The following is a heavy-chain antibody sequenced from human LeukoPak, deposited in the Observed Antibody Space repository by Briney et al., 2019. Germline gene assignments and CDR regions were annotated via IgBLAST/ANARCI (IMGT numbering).Heavy chain of an antibody. CDR2: IDWDDDK. V-gene: IGHV2-70*01. J-gene: IGHJ4*02. D-gene: IGHD4-17*01. Sequence: SGPTLVNPTQTFTLTCTFSGFSLITSGMCVSWIRQPPGKALEWLALIDWDDDKYYSTSLKTRLTISKDTFRNQVVLTMTNMDPVDTATYYCARISAYGDYYFDYWGQGTLVTVSS. CDR1: GFSLITSGMC. CDR3: ARISAYGDYYFDY.